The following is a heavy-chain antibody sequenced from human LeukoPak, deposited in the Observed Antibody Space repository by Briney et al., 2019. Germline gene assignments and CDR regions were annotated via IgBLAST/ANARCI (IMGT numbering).Heavy chain of an antibody. D-gene: IGHD4-23*01. J-gene: IGHJ4*02. CDR1: GFTFSTYG. V-gene: IGHV3-30*02. CDR3: ARDTPGYGGDDFDY. Sequence: GGSLRLSCAASGFTFSTYGMHWVRQAPGKGLEWMTFIQAGGDEKYYAESVKGRFTVSRDNSKDTLYLQMNSLRAEDTAVYYCARDTPGYGGDDFDYWGQGALVTVSS. CDR2: IQAGGDEK.